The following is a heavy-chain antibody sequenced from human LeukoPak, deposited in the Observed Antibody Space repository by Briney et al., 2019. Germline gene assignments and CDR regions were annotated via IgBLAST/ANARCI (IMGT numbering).Heavy chain of an antibody. D-gene: IGHD2-2*01. CDR2: IGSESGNT. J-gene: IGHJ3*01. CDR3: ARGLGYCTSTDCYSVPFDL. CDR1: GYNFNSYG. V-gene: IGHV1-18*01. Sequence: GASVKVSCKASGYNFNSYGIYWVRQAPGQGLEWMGWIGSESGNTKYAQKFQGRVTMTADTSTTTAYMELTSLRSDDTAVYYCARGLGYCTSTDCYSVPFDLWGQGTLVTVSS.